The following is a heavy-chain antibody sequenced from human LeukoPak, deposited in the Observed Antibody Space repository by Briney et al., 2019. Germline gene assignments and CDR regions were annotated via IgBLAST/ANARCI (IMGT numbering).Heavy chain of an antibody. CDR3: ARGGGSYSYGSDY. Sequence: ASVKVSCKASGYTFTGYYMHRVRQAPGQGLEWMGWINPNSGNTGYAQKFQGRVTMTRNTSISTAYMELSSLRSEDTAVYYCARGGGSYSYGSDYWGQGTLVTVSS. V-gene: IGHV1-8*02. CDR2: INPNSGNT. J-gene: IGHJ4*02. CDR1: GYTFTGYY. D-gene: IGHD5-18*01.